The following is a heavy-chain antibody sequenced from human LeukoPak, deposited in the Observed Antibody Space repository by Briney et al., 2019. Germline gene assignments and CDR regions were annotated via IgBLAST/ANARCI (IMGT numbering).Heavy chain of an antibody. V-gene: IGHV1-69*04. Sequence: ASVKVSCKASGGTFTSYAISWVRQAPGQGLEWMGRIIPILGIANYAQKFQGRVTITADKSTSTAYMELSSLRSEDTAVYYCARSRTYYYDSSGYYLGFPYDYWGQGTLVTVSS. CDR1: GGTFTSYA. D-gene: IGHD3-22*01. J-gene: IGHJ4*02. CDR2: IIPILGIA. CDR3: ARSRTYYYDSSGYYLGFPYDY.